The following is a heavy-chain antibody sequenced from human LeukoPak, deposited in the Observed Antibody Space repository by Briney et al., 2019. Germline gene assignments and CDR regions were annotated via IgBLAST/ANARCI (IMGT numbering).Heavy chain of an antibody. D-gene: IGHD2-21*02. CDR3: ASNTATVFDY. CDR2: VYYSGST. CDR1: GDFITAYY. V-gene: IGHV4-59*01. Sequence: SETLSLTCTVSGDFITAYYWSWIRQPPGKGLEWIGYVYYSGSTEYNPSLRSRVTISLEMSKHQFSLNLTSVTAADTAVYSCASNTATVFDYWGQGALVTVSS. J-gene: IGHJ4*02.